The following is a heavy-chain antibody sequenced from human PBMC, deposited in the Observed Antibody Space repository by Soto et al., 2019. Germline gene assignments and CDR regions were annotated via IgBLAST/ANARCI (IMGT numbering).Heavy chain of an antibody. V-gene: IGHV1-3*01. CDR3: ARFVTPKVGATRFDY. D-gene: IGHD1-26*01. CDR2: INAGNGNT. J-gene: IGHJ4*02. CDR1: GYTFTSYA. Sequence: ASVKVSCKASGYTFTSYAMHWVRQAPGQRLEWMGWINAGNGNTKYSQKFQGRVTITRDTSASTAYMELSSLRSEDTAVYYFARFVTPKVGATRFDYWGQGTLVTVSS.